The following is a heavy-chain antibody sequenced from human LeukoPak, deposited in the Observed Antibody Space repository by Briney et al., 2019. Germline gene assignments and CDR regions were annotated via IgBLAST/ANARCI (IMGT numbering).Heavy chain of an antibody. D-gene: IGHD1-26*01. CDR3: AKVSWSSGSYSGGY. J-gene: IGHJ4*02. Sequence: PGGSLRLSCAASGFTFSSSAMSWVRQAPGKGLEWVSAISGSGYSTYYADSVKGRFTISRDNSKNTLYLQMNSLRAEDTAVHYCAKVSWSSGSYSGGYWGQGTLVTVSS. V-gene: IGHV3-23*01. CDR2: ISGSGYST. CDR1: GFTFSSSA.